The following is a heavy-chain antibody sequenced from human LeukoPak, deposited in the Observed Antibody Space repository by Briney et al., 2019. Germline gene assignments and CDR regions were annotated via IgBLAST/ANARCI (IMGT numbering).Heavy chain of an antibody. CDR1: GYTFTGYY. CDR2: INPNSGGK. J-gene: IGHJ3*02. V-gene: IGHV1-2*02. Sequence: ASVTVSCKASGYTFTGYYMHWVRQAPGQGLEWMGWINPNSGGKNYAQKFQGRVTMTRDTSISTAYMELSRLRSDDTAVYYCARGSDYGGNNDAFDIWGQGTMVTVSS. D-gene: IGHD4-23*01. CDR3: ARGSDYGGNNDAFDI.